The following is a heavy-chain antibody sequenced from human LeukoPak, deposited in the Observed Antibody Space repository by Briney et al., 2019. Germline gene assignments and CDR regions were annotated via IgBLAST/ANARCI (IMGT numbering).Heavy chain of an antibody. V-gene: IGHV3-15*01. CDR2: IKSKTDGETT. CDR3: TTPTL. Sequence: PRGSLRLSCAASGFTFSNAWMSWVRQAPGKGLEWVGRIKSKTDGETTDYAAPVKGRFTISRDDSKNTLYLQMNSLKTEDTAVCYCTTPTLWGQGTLVTVSS. CDR1: GFTFSNAW. J-gene: IGHJ4*02.